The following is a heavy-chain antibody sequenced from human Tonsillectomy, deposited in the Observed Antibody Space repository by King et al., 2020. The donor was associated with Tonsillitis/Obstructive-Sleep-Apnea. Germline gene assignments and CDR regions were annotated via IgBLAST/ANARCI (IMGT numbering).Heavy chain of an antibody. Sequence: VQLVESGGGLVQPGGSLRLSCAASGFTFRIYWMHWVRHAPGKGLVWVSRINSDGSSTNYADSVKGRFTISRDNAKNTLYLQMNSLRAEDTAVYYCARGYSDRQDYWDQGTLVTVSS. CDR3: ARGYSDRQDY. J-gene: IGHJ4*02. D-gene: IGHD4-17*01. CDR2: INSDGSST. V-gene: IGHV3-74*01. CDR1: GFTFRIYW.